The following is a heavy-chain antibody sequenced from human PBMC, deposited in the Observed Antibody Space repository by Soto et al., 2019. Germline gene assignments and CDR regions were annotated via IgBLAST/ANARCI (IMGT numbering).Heavy chain of an antibody. CDR3: ARDVAAADY. Sequence: GASVKVSCKVSGYTLTELSMHWVRQAPGKGLEWMGGFDPEDGETIYAQKFQGRVTITRDTSASTAYMELSSLRSEDTAVYYCARDVAAADYWGQGTLVTVSS. V-gene: IGHV1-24*01. CDR1: GYTLTELS. J-gene: IGHJ4*02. CDR2: FDPEDGET. D-gene: IGHD6-13*01.